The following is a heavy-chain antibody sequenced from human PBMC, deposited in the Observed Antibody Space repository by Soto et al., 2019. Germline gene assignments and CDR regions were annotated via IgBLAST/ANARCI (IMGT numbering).Heavy chain of an antibody. D-gene: IGHD4-4*01. Sequence: QVQLVESGGGVVQPGRSLRLSCAASGFTFTSYDMHWVRQAPGKGLEWMALILHDGSAEYYADYVKGRFTISRDSSKSTLYLQMNSLRADDTAVYYCARSRDGYSFYFYYGMDVWDQGTTVTVSS. CDR2: ILHDGSAE. V-gene: IGHV3-30*03. CDR3: ARSRDGYSFYFYYGMDV. CDR1: GFTFTSYD. J-gene: IGHJ6*02.